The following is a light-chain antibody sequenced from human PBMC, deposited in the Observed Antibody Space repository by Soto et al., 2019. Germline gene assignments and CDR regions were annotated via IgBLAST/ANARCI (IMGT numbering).Light chain of an antibody. J-gene: IGKJ1*01. Sequence: EIVMTQSPVTLSASPGERATLSCRASQSISSKLAWYQQKPGQAPRLLIYGASTRATGIPARFSGSGSGTEFTLTISSLQSEDFAVYYCQQYNNWPPGTFGQGTKVDIK. CDR1: QSISSK. V-gene: IGKV3-15*01. CDR3: QQYNNWPPGT. CDR2: GAS.